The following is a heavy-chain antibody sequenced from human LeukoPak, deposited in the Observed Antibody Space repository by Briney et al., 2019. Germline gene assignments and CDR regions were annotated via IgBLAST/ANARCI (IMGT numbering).Heavy chain of an antibody. D-gene: IGHD2-2*01. CDR2: IYYSGST. Sequence: SETLSLTCTVPGGSISSYYWSWIRQPPGKGLEWIGYIYYSGSTNYNPSLKSRVTISVDTSKNQFSLKLSSVTAADTAVYYCARRGCSSTSCYSYYYYYYMDVWGKGTTVTISS. CDR1: GGSISSYY. CDR3: ARRGCSSTSCYSYYYYYYMDV. J-gene: IGHJ6*03. V-gene: IGHV4-59*12.